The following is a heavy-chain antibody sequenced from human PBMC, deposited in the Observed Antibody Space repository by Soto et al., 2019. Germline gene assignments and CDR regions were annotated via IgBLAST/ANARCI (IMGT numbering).Heavy chain of an antibody. Sequence: PGGSLRLSCAASGFTFSSYAMSWVRQAPGKGLEWVSAISGSGGSTYYADSVKGRFTISRDNSKNTLYLQMNSLRAEDTAVYYCAKAVRAAAGTLGWIYYYYGMDVWGQGTTVTVSS. CDR3: AKAVRAAAGTLGWIYYYYGMDV. CDR2: ISGSGGST. V-gene: IGHV3-23*01. D-gene: IGHD6-13*01. CDR1: GFTFSSYA. J-gene: IGHJ6*02.